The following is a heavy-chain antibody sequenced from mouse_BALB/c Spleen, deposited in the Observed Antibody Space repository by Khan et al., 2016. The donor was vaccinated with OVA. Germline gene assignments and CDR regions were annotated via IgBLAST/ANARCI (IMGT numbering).Heavy chain of an antibody. Sequence: QIQLVQSGPELKKPGETVKISCKASGYIFTNFGMNWVKQVPGEGLKWMGWIKTNSGDPTYAAEFKGRFVFSLETSANTAYLQINNLKNGDTATYFCARRLNALDYWGQGTSVTVSS. J-gene: IGHJ4*01. CDR2: IKTNSGDP. CDR1: GYIFTNFG. D-gene: IGHD1-2*01. V-gene: IGHV9-3*02. CDR3: ARRLNALDY.